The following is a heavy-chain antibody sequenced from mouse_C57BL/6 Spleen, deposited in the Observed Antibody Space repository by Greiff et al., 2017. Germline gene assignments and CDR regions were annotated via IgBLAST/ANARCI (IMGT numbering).Heavy chain of an antibody. V-gene: IGHV5-4*01. Sequence: EVQLVESGGGLVKPGGSLKLSCAASGFTFSSYAMSWVRQTPEKRLEWVATISDGGSYTYYPDNVKGRFTISRDNAKNNLYLQMSHLKSEDTAMYYCARERGTAQGQVYFDYWGQGTTLTVSS. CDR2: ISDGGSYT. D-gene: IGHD3-2*02. CDR3: ARERGTAQGQVYFDY. J-gene: IGHJ2*01. CDR1: GFTFSSYA.